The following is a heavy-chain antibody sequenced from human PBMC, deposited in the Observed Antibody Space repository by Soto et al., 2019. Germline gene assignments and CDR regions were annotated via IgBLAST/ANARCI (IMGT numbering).Heavy chain of an antibody. D-gene: IGHD6-6*01. J-gene: IGHJ5*02. CDR3: TRADRPVTLSVFDP. Sequence: QVQLVESGGGVVQPGRSLRLSCAASGFIFSSYAMHWVRQAPGKGLEWVALISDDGSSKYYADSVKGRFTISRDNSKNTLYLQMNSLSAEDTAVYYCTRADRPVTLSVFDPWGQGTLVTVSS. V-gene: IGHV3-30-3*01. CDR2: ISDDGSSK. CDR1: GFIFSSYA.